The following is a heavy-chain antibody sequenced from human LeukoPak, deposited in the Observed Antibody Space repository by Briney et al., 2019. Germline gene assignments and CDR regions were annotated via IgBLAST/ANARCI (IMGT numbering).Heavy chain of an antibody. CDR3: ARGLYSSSSMGFDY. J-gene: IGHJ4*02. CDR2: IYYSGST. V-gene: IGHV4-59*01. D-gene: IGHD6-6*01. CDR1: GGSTSSYY. Sequence: PSETLSLTCTVSGGSTSSYYWSWIRQPPGKGLEWIGYIYYSGSTNYNPSLKSRVTISVDTSKNQFSLKLSSVTAADTAVYYCARGLYSSSSMGFDYWGQGTLVTVSS.